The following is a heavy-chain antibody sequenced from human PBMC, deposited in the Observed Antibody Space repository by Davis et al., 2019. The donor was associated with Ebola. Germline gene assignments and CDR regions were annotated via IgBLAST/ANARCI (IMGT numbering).Heavy chain of an antibody. CDR1: GFTFTRYS. CDR2: IGPSSSTI. D-gene: IGHD2-15*01. V-gene: IGHV3-48*04. CDR3: ARVGGSCYGY. J-gene: IGHJ4*02. Sequence: GESLKISCAASGFTFTRYSMNWVRQAPGKGLEWVSYIGPSSSTIYYADSVKGRFTISRDNAKNSLSLEMNSLRAEDTAVYYCARVGGSCYGYWGQGALVSVSS.